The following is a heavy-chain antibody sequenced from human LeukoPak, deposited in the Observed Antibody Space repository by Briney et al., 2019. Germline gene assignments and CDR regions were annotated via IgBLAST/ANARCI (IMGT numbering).Heavy chain of an antibody. D-gene: IGHD4-23*01. CDR2: IYYSGST. CDR3: ARVGVDYSGNIIKYFFDY. CDR1: GGSISSYY. J-gene: IGHJ4*02. V-gene: IGHV4-59*01. Sequence: PSETLSLTCTVSGGSISSYYWSWIRQPPGKGLEWIGYIYYSGSTNYNPSLQSRVTISVDTSKNQFSLNLSPVIAADTAVYYCARVGVDYSGNIIKYFFDYWGQGTLVTVSS.